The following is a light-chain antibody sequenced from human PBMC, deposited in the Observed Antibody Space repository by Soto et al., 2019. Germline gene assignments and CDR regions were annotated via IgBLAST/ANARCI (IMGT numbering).Light chain of an antibody. CDR2: WAS. J-gene: IGKJ1*01. Sequence: DIVMTQSPDSLAVSLGERATINCKSSQSVLYSSNNKNYLTWYQQKPGQPPKLLIYWASTRESGVPDRFSGGGSRTDFPLTISSLQAEDVAVYYCQQYYSTPWTFGQGTKVEIK. V-gene: IGKV4-1*01. CDR3: QQYYSTPWT. CDR1: QSVLYSSNNKNY.